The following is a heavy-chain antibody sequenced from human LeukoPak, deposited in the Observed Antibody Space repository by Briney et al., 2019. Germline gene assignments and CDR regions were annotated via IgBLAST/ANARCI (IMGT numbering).Heavy chain of an antibody. J-gene: IGHJ5*02. CDR3: ASSYGDYEEGNWFDP. Sequence: SETPSLTCTVSGGSISSSSYYWGWIRQPPGKGLEWIGSIYYSGSTYYNPSLKSRVTISVDTSKNQFSLKLSSVTAADTAVYYCASSYGDYEEGNWFDPWGQGTLVTVSS. CDR1: GGSISSSSYY. D-gene: IGHD4-17*01. V-gene: IGHV4-39*07. CDR2: IYYSGST.